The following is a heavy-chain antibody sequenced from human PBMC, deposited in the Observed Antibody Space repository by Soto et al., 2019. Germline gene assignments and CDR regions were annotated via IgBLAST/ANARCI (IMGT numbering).Heavy chain of an antibody. V-gene: IGHV4-59*01. Sequence: SEALSFTCTVSGGSLSSYYWSWIRQPPGKGLEWIGYIYYSGSTKYNPSLKSRVTISVVTSKNPFYMKLSSVTAAATAVYYGERGGLRYTYGMDVGGQGATVTVSS. J-gene: IGHJ6*02. CDR3: ERGGLRYTYGMDV. D-gene: IGHD3-9*01. CDR1: GGSLSSYY. CDR2: IYYSGST.